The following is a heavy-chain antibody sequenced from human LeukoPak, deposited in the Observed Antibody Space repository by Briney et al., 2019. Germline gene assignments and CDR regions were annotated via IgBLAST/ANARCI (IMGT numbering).Heavy chain of an antibody. CDR3: ARVRITGKTLEWAYGMDV. CDR1: GYTFTSYG. D-gene: IGHD1-20*01. J-gene: IGHJ6*02. Sequence: ASVTVSCKASGYTFTSYGISWVRQAPGQGLEWMGWISAYNGNTNYAQKLQGRVTMTTDTSTSTAYMELRSLRSDDTAVYYCARVRITGKTLEWAYGMDVWGQGTTVTVSS. V-gene: IGHV1-18*01. CDR2: ISAYNGNT.